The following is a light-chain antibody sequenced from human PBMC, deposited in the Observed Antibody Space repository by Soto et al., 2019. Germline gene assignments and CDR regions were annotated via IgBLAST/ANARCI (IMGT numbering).Light chain of an antibody. CDR3: SSYTTSSSLV. V-gene: IGLV2-14*01. CDR2: AVS. J-gene: IGLJ1*01. CDR1: SSDIGAYNY. Sequence: QSALTQHASVSASPGQSITISCTGTSSDIGAYNYVSWYQQYPGTAPKLIIYAVSSRPSGISSRFSGSKSASTASLTISGLQAEDEADYYCSSYTTSSSLVFGTGTKVTVL.